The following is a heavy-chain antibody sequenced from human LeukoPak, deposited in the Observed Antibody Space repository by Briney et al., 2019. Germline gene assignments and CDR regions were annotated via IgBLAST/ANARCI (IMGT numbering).Heavy chain of an antibody. CDR2: IYYSGST. D-gene: IGHD2-15*01. CDR1: GGSISSGGYY. CDR3: ASFPYCSGGSCYTHFDY. Sequence: KPSETLSLTCTVSGGSISSGGYYWSWIRQHPGKGLEWIGYIYYSGSTYYNPSLKSRVTISVDTSKNQFSLKLSSVTAADTAVYYCASFPYCSGGSCYTHFDYWGQGTLVTVPS. V-gene: IGHV4-31*03. J-gene: IGHJ4*02.